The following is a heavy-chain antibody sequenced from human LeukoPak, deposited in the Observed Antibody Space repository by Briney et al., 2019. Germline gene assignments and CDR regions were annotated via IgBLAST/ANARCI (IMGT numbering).Heavy chain of an antibody. CDR3: AGGSGWVTDS. V-gene: IGHV3-7*01. CDR2: IKQDGSEK. J-gene: IGHJ4*02. Sequence: PGGSLRLSCTTSGFTFKNYWMTWVRQAPGKGLEWVANIKQDGSEKYYVGSVKGRFTISRDNAKNSLCLQMNSLRAEATAVYFCAGGSGWVTDSWGQGTLVTVSA. CDR1: GFTFKNYW. D-gene: IGHD6-19*01.